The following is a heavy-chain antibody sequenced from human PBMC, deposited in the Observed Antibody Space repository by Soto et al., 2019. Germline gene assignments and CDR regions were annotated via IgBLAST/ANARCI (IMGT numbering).Heavy chain of an antibody. V-gene: IGHV1-45*02. CDR2: ITPFNGNT. Sequence: SVKVSCKASGYTFTGYYMHWVRQAPGQALEWMGWITPFNGNTKYAQKFQDRVTFTGDTSLNTAYMELSSLRSDDTAMFYCASGRYDASGYFDYWGQGTLVTVS. J-gene: IGHJ4*02. CDR3: ASGRYDASGYFDY. D-gene: IGHD3-22*01. CDR1: GYTFTGYY.